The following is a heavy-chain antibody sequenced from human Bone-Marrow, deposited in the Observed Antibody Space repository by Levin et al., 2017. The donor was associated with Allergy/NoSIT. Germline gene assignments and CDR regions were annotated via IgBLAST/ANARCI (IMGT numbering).Heavy chain of an antibody. D-gene: IGHD3-10*01. V-gene: IGHV3-23*01. CDR3: AKLRGSGSIYAFDI. J-gene: IGHJ3*02. CDR2: ISGSGGST. Sequence: LSLTCAASGFTFRSYAMSWVRQAPGKGLEWVSAISGSGGSTYYADSVKGRFTISRDNSKNTLYLQMNSLRAEDTAVYYCAKLRGSGSIYAFDIWGQGTMVTVSS. CDR1: GFTFRSYA.